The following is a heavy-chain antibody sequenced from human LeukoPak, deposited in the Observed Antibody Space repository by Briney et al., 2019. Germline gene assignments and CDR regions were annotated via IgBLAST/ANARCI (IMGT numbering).Heavy chain of an antibody. J-gene: IGHJ4*02. V-gene: IGHV3-15*07. CDR2: IKSKTDGGTT. D-gene: IGHD5-12*01. Sequence: GGSLRLSCAASGFTFSNAWMNWVRQAPGRGLEWVGRIKSKTDGGTTDYAAPVKGRFTISRDDSKNTLYLQMNSLKTEDTAVYYCTTGFQHSGYDYFDYWGQGTLVTVSS. CDR3: TTGFQHSGYDYFDY. CDR1: GFTFSNAW.